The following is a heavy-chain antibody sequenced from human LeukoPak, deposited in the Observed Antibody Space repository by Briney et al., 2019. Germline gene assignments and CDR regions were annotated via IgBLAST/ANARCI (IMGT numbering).Heavy chain of an antibody. CDR1: XXXXSSXA. CDR2: ISISGGST. D-gene: IGHD2-21*01. J-gene: IGHJ4*02. V-gene: IGHV3-23*01. CDR3: AKENSDDYFDY. Sequence: SLRLSCAASXXXXSSXAMSXVXQXPGXGXXWVSAISISGGSTDYADSVKGRFTISRDNSKNTLYLQMNSLRAEDTAVYYCAKENSDDYFDYWGQGTLVTVSS.